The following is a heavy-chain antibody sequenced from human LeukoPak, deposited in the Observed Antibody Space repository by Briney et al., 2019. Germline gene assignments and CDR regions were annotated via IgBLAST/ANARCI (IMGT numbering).Heavy chain of an antibody. Sequence: KTSETLSLTCTVSGGSISSNSYYWGWIRQPPGKGLEWIGGIYHSGSTYYQPSLKSPVTIYVDTSKNQFSLKLSSVTATDTAVYYCVRLHSSGWYFDYWGQGTLVTVSS. D-gene: IGHD6-19*01. CDR3: VRLHSSGWYFDY. CDR2: IYHSGST. J-gene: IGHJ4*02. V-gene: IGHV4-39*01. CDR1: GGSISSNSYY.